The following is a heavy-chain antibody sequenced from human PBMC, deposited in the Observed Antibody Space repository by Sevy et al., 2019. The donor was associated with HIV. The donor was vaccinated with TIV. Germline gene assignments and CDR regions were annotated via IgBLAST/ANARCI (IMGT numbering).Heavy chain of an antibody. J-gene: IGHJ5*02. CDR1: GFTLNSYA. V-gene: IGHV3-23*01. CDR3: ARDGYNWIPFDR. D-gene: IGHD1-20*01. Sequence: GGSLRLSCVASGFTLNSYAMSWVCQAPGKGLEWISDISGTGARTNYADSVVGRFTISRDNSKNTLYLQMNSLRAEDTAIYYCARDGYNWIPFDRWGQGTLVTVSS. CDR2: ISGTGART.